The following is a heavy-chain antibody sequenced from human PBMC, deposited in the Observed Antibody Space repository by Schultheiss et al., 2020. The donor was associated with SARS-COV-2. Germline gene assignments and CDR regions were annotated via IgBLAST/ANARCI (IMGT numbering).Heavy chain of an antibody. CDR2: ISGSGGST. Sequence: GGSLRLSCAASGFTFSSYAMHWVRQAPGKGLEWVSAISGSGGSTYYADSVKGRFTISRDNSKNTLYLQMNSLRAEDTAVYYCAKVGGETPSYYYGMDVWGQGTTVTVSS. CDR3: AKVGGETPSYYYGMDV. D-gene: IGHD3-16*01. J-gene: IGHJ6*02. CDR1: GFTFSSYA. V-gene: IGHV3-23*01.